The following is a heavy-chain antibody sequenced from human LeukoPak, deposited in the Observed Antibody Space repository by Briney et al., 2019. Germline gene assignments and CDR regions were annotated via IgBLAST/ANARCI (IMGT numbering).Heavy chain of an antibody. Sequence: SGPTLVNPTETLTLTCTFSGFSLSTSGVGVGWIRQPPGKALEWLALIYWNDDNRYSPSLKSRLTITKDTSKNQVVLAMTNMDPVDTATYYCAHAYDCSRSSCYPYYYDYWGQGTLVTVSS. V-gene: IGHV2-5*01. J-gene: IGHJ4*02. CDR2: IYWNDDN. CDR1: GFSLSTSGVG. CDR3: AHAYDCSRSSCYPYYYDY. D-gene: IGHD2-15*01.